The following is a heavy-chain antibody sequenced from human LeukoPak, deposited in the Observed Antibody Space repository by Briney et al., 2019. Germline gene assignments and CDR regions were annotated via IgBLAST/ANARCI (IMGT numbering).Heavy chain of an antibody. V-gene: IGHV3-43D*03. Sequence: GGSLRLSCAASGFTFDDYAMHWVRQAPGMGLEWVSLISWDGGSTYYADSVKGRFTISRDNSKNSLYLQMNSLRAEDTALYYCAKDLHPNYYYYGMDVWGQGTTVTVSS. CDR3: AKDLHPNYYYYGMDV. CDR1: GFTFDDYA. J-gene: IGHJ6*02. CDR2: ISWDGGST.